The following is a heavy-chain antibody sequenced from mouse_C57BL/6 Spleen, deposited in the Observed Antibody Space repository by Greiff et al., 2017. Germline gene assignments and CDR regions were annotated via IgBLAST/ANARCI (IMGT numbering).Heavy chain of an antibody. J-gene: IGHJ1*03. CDR3: TRAYGGYVEG. Sequence: QVQLQQSGAELVRPGASVTLSCKASGYTFTDYEMHWVKQTPVHGLEWIGAIDPETGGTAYNQKFKGKAILTADKSSSTAYMELRSLTSEDSAVYDCTRAYGGYVEGWGTGTTVTVSS. CDR2: IDPETGGT. D-gene: IGHD1-1*01. CDR1: GYTFTDYE. V-gene: IGHV1-15*01.